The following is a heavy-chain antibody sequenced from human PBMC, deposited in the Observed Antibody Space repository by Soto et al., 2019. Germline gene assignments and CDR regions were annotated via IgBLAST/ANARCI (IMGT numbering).Heavy chain of an antibody. CDR1: GFTFSTYS. J-gene: IGHJ6*02. Sequence: GGSLRLSCVGSGFTFSTYSMNWARQAPGKGLEWIAYISIGSTTIFYADSVKGRFTISRDNAKSSPYLQMNSLRDEDTAVYYCAREFSTYYYGMDVWGQGTTVTVSS. CDR2: ISIGSTTI. CDR3: AREFSTYYYGMDV. D-gene: IGHD2-2*01. V-gene: IGHV3-48*02.